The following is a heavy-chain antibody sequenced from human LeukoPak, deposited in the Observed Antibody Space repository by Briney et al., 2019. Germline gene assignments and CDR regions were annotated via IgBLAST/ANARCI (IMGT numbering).Heavy chain of an antibody. CDR2: ISHDGSYQ. CDR1: GFTFTYYA. D-gene: IGHD2-21*02. Sequence: GGSLRLSCAVSGFTFTYYAMHWVRQAPGKGLEWVAVISHDGSYQQYADSVKGQVTISRDNSKSTLYLQMASLRAGDTAVYYCARQGDTGSWYFDYWGQGTLVTASS. CDR3: ARQGDTGSWYFDY. V-gene: IGHV3-30-3*01. J-gene: IGHJ4*02.